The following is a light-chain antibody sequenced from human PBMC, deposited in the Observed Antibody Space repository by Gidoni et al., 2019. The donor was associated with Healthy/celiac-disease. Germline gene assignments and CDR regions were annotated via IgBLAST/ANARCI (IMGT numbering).Light chain of an antibody. Sequence: IQLTQYPSSLSASVGDSVTITCRASQSISSYLNWYQQKPGKAPKLLIYAASSLQSGVPSRFSGSGSGTDFTLTISSLQPEDFATYYCQQSYSTPTTFGGGTKVEIK. CDR2: AAS. CDR3: QQSYSTPTT. V-gene: IGKV1-39*01. J-gene: IGKJ4*01. CDR1: QSISSY.